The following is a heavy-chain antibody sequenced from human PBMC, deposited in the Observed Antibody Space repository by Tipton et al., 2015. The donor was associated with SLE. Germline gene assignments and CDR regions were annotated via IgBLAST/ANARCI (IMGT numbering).Heavy chain of an antibody. Sequence: TLSHTCTVSGGSVSSGSYYWSWIRQPPGKGLEWIGYIYYSGSTNYNPSLKSRVTISVDTSKNQFSLKLSSVTAADTAVYYCASYSSSYFDYWGQGTLVTVSS. CDR3: ASYSSSYFDY. CDR1: GGSVSSGSYY. V-gene: IGHV4-61*01. CDR2: IYYSGST. J-gene: IGHJ4*02. D-gene: IGHD6-6*01.